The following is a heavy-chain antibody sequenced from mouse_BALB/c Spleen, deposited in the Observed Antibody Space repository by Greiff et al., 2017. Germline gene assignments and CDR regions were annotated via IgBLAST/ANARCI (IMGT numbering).Heavy chain of an antibody. V-gene: IGHV14-3*02. CDR2: IDPANGNT. D-gene: IGHD2-1*01. Sequence: EVKVEESGAELVKPGASVKLSCTASGFNIKDTYMHWVKQRPEQGLEWIGRIDPANGNTKYDPKFQGKATITADTSSNTAYLQLSSLTSEDTAVYYCAYGNYDAMDYWGQGTSVTVSS. CDR3: AYGNYDAMDY. J-gene: IGHJ4*01. CDR1: GFNIKDTY.